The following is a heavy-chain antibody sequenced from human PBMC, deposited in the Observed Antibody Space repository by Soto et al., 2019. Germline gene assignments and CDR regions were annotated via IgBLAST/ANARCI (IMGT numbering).Heavy chain of an antibody. CDR1: GDSISTYY. CDR3: ARQKITNYFDP. D-gene: IGHD3-10*01. J-gene: IGHJ5*02. CDR2: IYSRGGT. Sequence: QVHLQESGPGLVKPSETLFLTCVVSGDSISTYYWSWIRQPPGKGLEWIAYIYSRGGTNYNPSLKSRVTMSIDTSKNQFSLNLSSVTAADTAVYYCARQKITNYFDPWGQGALVTVSS. V-gene: IGHV4-59*01.